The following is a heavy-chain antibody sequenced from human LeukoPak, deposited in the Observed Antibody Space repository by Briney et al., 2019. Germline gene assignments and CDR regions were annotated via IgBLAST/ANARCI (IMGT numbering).Heavy chain of an antibody. D-gene: IGHD3-16*01. CDR1: GFRFSDFT. Sequence: GGSLRLSCAASGFRFSDFTMTWVRQAPGKGPEWVSAIGGRGGSTYYADSLGGRSTISRDNSKDMLYLQMNSPKVEDTATYYCGKEGGAWGQGTKVTVSS. J-gene: IGHJ5*02. V-gene: IGHV3-23*01. CDR2: IGGRGGST. CDR3: GKEGGA.